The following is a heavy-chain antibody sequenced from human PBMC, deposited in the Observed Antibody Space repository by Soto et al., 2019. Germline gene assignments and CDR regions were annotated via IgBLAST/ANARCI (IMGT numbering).Heavy chain of an antibody. D-gene: IGHD4-17*01. V-gene: IGHV3-21*04. CDR2: ISSSSSHK. CDR1: GFTFNYFT. CDR3: ARLRSDAFDI. J-gene: IGHJ3*02. Sequence: EVQLVESGGGLVKPGESLRLSCVASGFTFNYFTMNWVRQAPGKGLEWVAYISSSSSHKYSADSVRGRFTFSRDNANNSLYLQMNSLRVEDTAVYYCARLRSDAFDIWGQGTLVTVSS.